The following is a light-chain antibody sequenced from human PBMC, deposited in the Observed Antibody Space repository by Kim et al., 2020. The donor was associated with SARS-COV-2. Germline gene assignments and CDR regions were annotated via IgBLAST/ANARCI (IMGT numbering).Light chain of an antibody. V-gene: IGKV1-5*03. Sequence: DIQMTQSPSTLSASVGDRVTITCRASQSIISRLAWYQQKPGKAPKLLIYRTSSLESGVPSRFTGSGSGTEFTLTISSLQPDDFATYYCQHYISDSWTFGQGTKVEIK. CDR1: QSIISR. CDR2: RTS. CDR3: QHYISDSWT. J-gene: IGKJ1*01.